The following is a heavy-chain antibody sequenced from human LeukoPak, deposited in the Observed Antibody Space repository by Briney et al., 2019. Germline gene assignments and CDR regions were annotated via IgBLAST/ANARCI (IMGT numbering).Heavy chain of an antibody. V-gene: IGHV3-74*01. D-gene: IGHD3-16*01. J-gene: IGHJ3*02. CDR3: ARDYAVGESFDI. Sequence: GGSLRLSCAASGFTFSSYWMHWVRQAPGEGLVWVARITSDGSSTSHADSVKGRFTISRDNAKNTLYLQMNSLRAKDTAVYYCARDYAVGESFDIWGQGTLVTVSS. CDR2: ITSDGSST. CDR1: GFTFSSYW.